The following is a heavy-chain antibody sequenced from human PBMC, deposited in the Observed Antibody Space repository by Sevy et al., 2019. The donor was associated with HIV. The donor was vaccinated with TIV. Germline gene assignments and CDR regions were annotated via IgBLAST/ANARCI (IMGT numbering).Heavy chain of an antibody. CDR3: ARAVRGWLQPFDY. V-gene: IGHV4-59*01. Sequence: SENLSLNCTVSGGSISSYYWSWIRQPPGKGLVWIGYMYYSGSTNYNPSLKSRVTISVDTSKNQFSLKLSSVTAADTAVYYCARAVRGWLQPFDYWGQGTLVTVSS. CDR1: GGSISSYY. D-gene: IGHD5-12*01. J-gene: IGHJ4*02. CDR2: MYYSGST.